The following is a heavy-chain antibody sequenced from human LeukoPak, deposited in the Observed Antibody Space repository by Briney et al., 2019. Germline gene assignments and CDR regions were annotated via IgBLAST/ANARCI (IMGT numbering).Heavy chain of an antibody. CDR3: ARLPVY. V-gene: IGHV4-59*01. CDR2: IHYSGST. J-gene: IGHJ4*02. CDR1: GGSISSYY. Sequence: SEILSLTCTVSGGSISSYYWSWIRQPPGKGLEWIGYIHYSGSTNYNPSLKSRVTVSVDTSKNQFSLKLSSVTAADTAVYYCARLPVYWGQGTLVTVSS.